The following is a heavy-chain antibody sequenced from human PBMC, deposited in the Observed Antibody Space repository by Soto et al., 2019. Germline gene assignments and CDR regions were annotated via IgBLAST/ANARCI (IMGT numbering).Heavy chain of an antibody. CDR2: INHSGGST. V-gene: IGHV1-46*03. J-gene: IGHJ6*03. CDR1: GYTFTSYY. D-gene: IGHD5-12*01. Sequence: EASVQVSCKASGYTFTSYYMHWVRQAPGQGLEWMGIINHSGGSTSYAQKFQSRVTMTRDTSTSTVYMELSSLRSEDTAVYYCASDPTQIVATILGPYYMDVWGKGTTVTVSS. CDR3: ASDPTQIVATILGPYYMDV.